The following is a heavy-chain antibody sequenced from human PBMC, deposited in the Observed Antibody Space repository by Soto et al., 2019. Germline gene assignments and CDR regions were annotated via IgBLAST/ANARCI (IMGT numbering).Heavy chain of an antibody. Sequence: SETLSLTCTVSGGSISSYYWSWIRQPPGKGLEWIGYIYYSGSTNYNPSLKSRVTISVDTSKNQFSLKLSSVTAADTAVYYCARRKTYYYDYFDYWGQGTLVTVSS. D-gene: IGHD3-22*01. CDR3: ARRKTYYYDYFDY. V-gene: IGHV4-59*08. CDR2: IYYSGST. J-gene: IGHJ4*02. CDR1: GGSISSYY.